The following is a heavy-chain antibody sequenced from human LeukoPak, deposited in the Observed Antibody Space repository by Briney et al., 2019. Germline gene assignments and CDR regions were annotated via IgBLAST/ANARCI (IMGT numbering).Heavy chain of an antibody. V-gene: IGHV1-2*02. CDR2: IKLSNGET. Sequence: ASVKVCCTASGYTFSDYYMHWVRGAPGQGLEWMGGIKLSNGETRYAQKFQGSVTMTRETSINTAYMELSRLASDDTAVYYCARGGDLAYFDYWGQGTLVTVSS. J-gene: IGHJ4*02. CDR3: ARGGDLAYFDY. CDR1: GYTFSDYY. D-gene: IGHD3-16*01.